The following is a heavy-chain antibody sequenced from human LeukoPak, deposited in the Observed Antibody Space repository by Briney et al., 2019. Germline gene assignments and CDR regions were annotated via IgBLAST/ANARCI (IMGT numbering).Heavy chain of an antibody. CDR2: ISSSGSTT. Sequence: GGSLRLSCAASGFTFSSSGMHWVRQAPGKGLEWVSYISSSGSTTYYADSVKGRFTISRDNAKNSLYLQMNSLRAEDTAVYYCARGDSGSYYFDYWGQGTLVTVSS. J-gene: IGHJ4*02. CDR1: GFTFSSSG. D-gene: IGHD1-26*01. CDR3: ARGDSGSYYFDY. V-gene: IGHV3-48*03.